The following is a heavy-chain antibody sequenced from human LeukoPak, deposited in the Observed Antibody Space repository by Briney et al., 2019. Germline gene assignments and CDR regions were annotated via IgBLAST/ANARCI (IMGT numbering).Heavy chain of an antibody. Sequence: SETLSLTCAVYGGSFSGYYWSWIRQPPGNGLEWIGEINHSGSTNYNPSLKSRVTISVDTSKNQFSLKLSSVTAADTAVYYCAGLRRTYSGSYSAYYYYYYMDVWGKGTTVTVSS. J-gene: IGHJ6*03. CDR2: INHSGST. CDR1: GGSFSGYY. CDR3: AGLRRTYSGSYSAYYYYYYMDV. D-gene: IGHD1-26*01. V-gene: IGHV4-34*01.